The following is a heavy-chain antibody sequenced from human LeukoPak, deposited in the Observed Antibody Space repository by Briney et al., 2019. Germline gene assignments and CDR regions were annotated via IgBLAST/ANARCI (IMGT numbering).Heavy chain of an antibody. V-gene: IGHV3-73*01. CDR2: IRSKANSYAT. J-gene: IGHJ4*02. CDR1: GFTFSGSA. D-gene: IGHD2/OR15-2a*01. Sequence: GGSLRLSCAASGFTFSGSAMHWVRQASGKGLEWVGRIRSKANSYATAYAASVKGRFTISRDDSKNTAYLQMNSLKTEDAAVYYCVDVKLDYWGQGTLVTVSS. CDR3: VDVKLDY.